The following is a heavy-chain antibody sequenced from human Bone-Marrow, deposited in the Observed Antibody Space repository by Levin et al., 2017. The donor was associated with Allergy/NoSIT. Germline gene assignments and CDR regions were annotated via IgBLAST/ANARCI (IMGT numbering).Heavy chain of an antibody. CDR3: ARDGLEDFVVIPSVAGENWFDP. Sequence: GESLKISCKASGYTFTARYIHWVRQAPGQGLEWMGWINPNSGATTYAQEFQGRVTLTRDTSISTAYMEVSRLTSDDTAVYFCARDGLEDFVVIPSVAGENWFDPWGQGTLVTVSS. D-gene: IGHD2-15*01. V-gene: IGHV1-2*02. J-gene: IGHJ5*02. CDR1: GYTFTARY. CDR2: INPNSGAT.